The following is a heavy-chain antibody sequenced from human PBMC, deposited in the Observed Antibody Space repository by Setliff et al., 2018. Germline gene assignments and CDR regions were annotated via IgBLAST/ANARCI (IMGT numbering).Heavy chain of an antibody. J-gene: IGHJ6*02. CDR1: GGSISSYY. D-gene: IGHD2-15*01. V-gene: IGHV4-59*01. CDR3: ARGDRYCSGGSCYLGASYYYGMDV. CDR2: IYYSGST. Sequence: PSETLSLTCTVSGGSISSYYWSWIRQPPGKGLEWIGYIYYSGSTNYNPSLKSRVTISVDTSKNQFSLKLSSVTAAVTAVYYCARGDRYCSGGSCYLGASYYYGMDVWGQGTTVTVSS.